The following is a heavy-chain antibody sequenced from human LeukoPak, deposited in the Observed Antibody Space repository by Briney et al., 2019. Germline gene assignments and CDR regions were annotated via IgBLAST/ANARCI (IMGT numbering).Heavy chain of an antibody. J-gene: IGHJ4*02. V-gene: IGHV5-51*01. CDR3: ARGSSTWYFDY. Sequence: GESLKISCQASGYSFTNYWIAWLRHMPGKGLEWMGTIETVDSHTTYSPSFQGQVTISVDKSIRTAYFQWSSLKASDSAFYYCARGSSTWYFDYWGQGTLVTVSS. D-gene: IGHD6-13*01. CDR1: GYSFTNYW. CDR2: IETVDSHT.